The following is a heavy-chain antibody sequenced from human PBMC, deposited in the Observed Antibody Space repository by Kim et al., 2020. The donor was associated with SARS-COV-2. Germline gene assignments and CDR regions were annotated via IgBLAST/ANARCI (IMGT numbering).Heavy chain of an antibody. CDR3: ARTPCSGGSCYSDY. J-gene: IGHJ4*02. CDR2: INHSGST. Sequence: SETLSHTCAVYGGSFSGYYWSWIRQPPGKGLEWIGEINHSGSTNYNPSLKSRVTISVDTSKNQFSLKLSSVTAADTAVYYCARTPCSGGSCYSDYWGQGTLVTVSS. V-gene: IGHV4-34*01. D-gene: IGHD2-15*01. CDR1: GGSFSGYY.